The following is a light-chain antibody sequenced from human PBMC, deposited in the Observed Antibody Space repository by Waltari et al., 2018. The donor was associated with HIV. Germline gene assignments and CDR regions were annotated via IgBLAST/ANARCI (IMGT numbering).Light chain of an antibody. CDR2: AVS. CDR3: TSYAGNNLI. CDR1: SSDVGAYNS. Sequence: QSALTQPPSASGSPGQSVTISCAGTSSDVGAYNSVSWYQHHPGKAPKLLISAVSMLPSGVPDRFSGAKSGNTASLTVSGLQAEDEADYYCTSYAGNNLIFGGGTKMTVL. J-gene: IGLJ2*01. V-gene: IGLV2-8*01.